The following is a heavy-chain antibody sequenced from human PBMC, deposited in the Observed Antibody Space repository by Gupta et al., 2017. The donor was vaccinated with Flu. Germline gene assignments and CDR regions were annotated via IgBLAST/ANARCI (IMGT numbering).Heavy chain of an antibody. CDR1: GVIFSTYA. CDR3: ARDIYYDSSGYHAFDA. J-gene: IGHJ3*01. V-gene: IGHV1-69*06. CDR2: IIPIFGTS. Sequence: QLLLLQSGAEVKKPGSSVKVSCTASGVIFSTYAINCARQAPGQGLEWMGGIIPIFGTSNYAQKFQGRVTITADKSTSTAYMELTSLRSEDTAVYYCARDIYYDSSGYHAFDAWGQGTLVTVSS. D-gene: IGHD3-22*01.